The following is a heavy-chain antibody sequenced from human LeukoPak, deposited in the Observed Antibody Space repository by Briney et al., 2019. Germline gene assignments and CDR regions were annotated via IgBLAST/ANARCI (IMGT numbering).Heavy chain of an antibody. V-gene: IGHV3-53*05. CDR1: GFTVSSNF. Sequence: PGGSLRLSCAASGFTVSSNFLNWVRQAPGKGLEWVSVLYSGGTTFYADSVRGRFTISRDNSKNTLYLQMNSLRAEDTAVYYCASPSPGGAAAGLFDYWGQGTLVTVSS. CDR2: LYSGGTT. J-gene: IGHJ4*02. CDR3: ASPSPGGAAAGLFDY. D-gene: IGHD6-13*01.